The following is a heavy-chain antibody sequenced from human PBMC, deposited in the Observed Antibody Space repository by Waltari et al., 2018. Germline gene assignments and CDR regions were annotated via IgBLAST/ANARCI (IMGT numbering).Heavy chain of an antibody. CDR2: IKQDGSEK. D-gene: IGHD5-18*01. Sequence: EVQLVESGVGLVQPGGSLRLSCAASGFPFSSYCMSWFRQAPGKWLEWGANIKQDGSEKYYVDSVKGRFTISRDNAKNSLYLQMNSLRAEDTAVYYCAREGEYSCFDYWGQGTLVTVSS. V-gene: IGHV3-7*01. CDR1: GFPFSSYC. J-gene: IGHJ4*02. CDR3: AREGEYSCFDY.